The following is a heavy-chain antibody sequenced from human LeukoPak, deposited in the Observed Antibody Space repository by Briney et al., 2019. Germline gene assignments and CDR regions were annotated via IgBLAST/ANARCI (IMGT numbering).Heavy chain of an antibody. CDR3: AREVSGDGGNSGEYYYYYGMDV. J-gene: IGHJ6*02. V-gene: IGHV1-46*01. D-gene: IGHD4-23*01. CDR2: INPSGGST. Sequence: GASVKVSCKASGYTFTSYYMHWVRQAPGQGLEWMGIINPSGGSTSYAQKFQGRVTMTRDTSTSTVYMELSSLRSEDTAVYYCAREVSGDGGNSGEYYYYYGMDVWGQGTTVTVSS. CDR1: GYTFTSYY.